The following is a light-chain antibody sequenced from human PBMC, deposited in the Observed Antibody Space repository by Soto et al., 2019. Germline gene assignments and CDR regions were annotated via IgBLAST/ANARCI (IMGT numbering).Light chain of an antibody. CDR3: QQYNNWPLT. V-gene: IGKV1-39*01. CDR2: AAS. CDR1: QSISSY. Sequence: DIQMTQSPSSLSASVGDRVTITCRASQSISSYLNWYQQKPGKAPKLLICAASSLQSGVPSRFSGSGSGTEFTLTISSLQSEDFAVYYCQQYNNWPLTFGQGTKVDIK. J-gene: IGKJ1*01.